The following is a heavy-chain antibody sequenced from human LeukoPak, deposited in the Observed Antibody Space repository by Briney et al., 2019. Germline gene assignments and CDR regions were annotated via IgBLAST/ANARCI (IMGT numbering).Heavy chain of an antibody. CDR2: IYSGGST. D-gene: IGHD2/OR15-2a*01. CDR1: GFTVSSNY. J-gene: IGHJ4*02. Sequence: GGSLRLSCAVSGFTVSSNYMTWVRQAPGKGLEWVSLIYSGGSTYFADSVKGRFTISRDNSKNTLYLQMNSLRVEDTAVYYCARGISSSTCCHFDYWGQGTLVTVSS. CDR3: ARGISSSTCCHFDY. V-gene: IGHV3-66*02.